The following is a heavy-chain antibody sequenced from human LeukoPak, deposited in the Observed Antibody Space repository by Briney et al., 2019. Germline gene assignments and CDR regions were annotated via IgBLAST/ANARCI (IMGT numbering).Heavy chain of an antibody. J-gene: IGHJ4*02. D-gene: IGHD7-27*01. Sequence: GGSLRLSCAASGFTFSDYWMSRVRQAPGKGLEWVANINQDGSETYYVDSVEGRFTISRDNAKNSLFLQMSSLRAEDTAVYFCSGDPGDYWGQGTLVTVSS. CDR3: SGDPGDY. CDR1: GFTFSDYW. CDR2: INQDGSET. V-gene: IGHV3-7*04.